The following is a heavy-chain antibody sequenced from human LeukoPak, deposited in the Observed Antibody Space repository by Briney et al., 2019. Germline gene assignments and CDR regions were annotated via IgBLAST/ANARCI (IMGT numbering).Heavy chain of an antibody. CDR1: GGTFSSYA. CDR3: ARGQIVVVPAAIAYNYYYYMDV. J-gene: IGHJ6*03. V-gene: IGHV1-2*02. CDR2: INPNSGGT. D-gene: IGHD2-2*02. Sequence: ASVKVSCKASGGTFSSYAISWVRQAPGQGLEWMGWINPNSGGTNYAQKFQGRVTMTRDTSISTAYMELSRLRSDDTAVYYCARGQIVVVPAAIAYNYYYYMDVWGKGTTVTVSS.